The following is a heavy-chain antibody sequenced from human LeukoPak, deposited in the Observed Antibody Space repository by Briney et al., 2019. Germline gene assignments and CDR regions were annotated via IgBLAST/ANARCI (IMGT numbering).Heavy chain of an antibody. CDR1: GFTFSRYW. CDR2: IIQGGSEK. V-gene: IGHV3-7*01. J-gene: IGHJ6*02. D-gene: IGHD3-16*01. CDR3: ARDGGSYSYCSSMDV. Sequence: GGSLRLSCEGSGFTFSRYWMAWVRQAPGKGLEWVANIIQGGSEKYYLDSVKGRFTISRDNAKDSVYLEMNSLRVEDTAMYYCARDGGSYSYCSSMDVWGQGTTVTVAS.